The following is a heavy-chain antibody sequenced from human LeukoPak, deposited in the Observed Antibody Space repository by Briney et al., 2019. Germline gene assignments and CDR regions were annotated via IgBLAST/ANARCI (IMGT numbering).Heavy chain of an antibody. CDR2: IYYRGST. V-gene: IGHV4-30-4*01. CDR3: ARERTYYFDY. J-gene: IGHJ4*02. Sequence: WVRQPPGQGLEWIGYIYYRGSTYYNPSLKSRVIISVDTSKNQFSLKLSSMTAADTAVYYCARERTYYFDYWGQGTQVTVSS.